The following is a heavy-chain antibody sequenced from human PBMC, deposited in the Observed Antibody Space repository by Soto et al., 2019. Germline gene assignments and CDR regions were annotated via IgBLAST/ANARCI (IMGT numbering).Heavy chain of an antibody. V-gene: IGHV6-1*01. CDR1: GDSVSSNSAA. J-gene: IGHJ4*02. CDR2: TYYRSKWYN. Sequence: PSQTLSLTCVISGDSVSSNSAAWNWIRQSPSRGLEWLGRTYYRSKWYNDYAVSVKSRITINPDTSKNQFSLQLNSVTPEDTAVYYCARGSDYIWGSYRRFDYWGQETLVTVSS. D-gene: IGHD3-16*02. CDR3: ARGSDYIWGSYRRFDY.